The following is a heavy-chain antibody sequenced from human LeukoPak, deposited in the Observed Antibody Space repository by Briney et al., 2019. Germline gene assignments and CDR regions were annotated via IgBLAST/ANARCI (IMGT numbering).Heavy chain of an antibody. Sequence: GGSLRLSRAASGFTFSNYSMSWVRQAPGKGLEWVANIKQDGSEKYYVDSVKGRFAISRDNAKNSLYLQMNSLRAEDLAVYYCARARYCSGTSCHFDYWGQGTLVTVSS. V-gene: IGHV3-7*01. J-gene: IGHJ4*02. CDR2: IKQDGSEK. CDR3: ARARYCSGTSCHFDY. CDR1: GFTFSNYS. D-gene: IGHD2-15*01.